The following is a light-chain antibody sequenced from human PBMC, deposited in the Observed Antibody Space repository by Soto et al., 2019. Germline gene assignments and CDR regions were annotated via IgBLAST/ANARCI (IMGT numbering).Light chain of an antibody. J-gene: IGKJ4*01. V-gene: IGKV3-15*01. Sequence: EIVMTQSPATLSVSPGEKATLSCRASQSVSNNLAWYQQKPGQAPRLLIYGASTRATGIPARFSGSGSGTDFSLTISSLQSEDFAGYYCQQYNNWPPLTFGGGTKVDIK. CDR3: QQYNNWPPLT. CDR2: GAS. CDR1: QSVSNN.